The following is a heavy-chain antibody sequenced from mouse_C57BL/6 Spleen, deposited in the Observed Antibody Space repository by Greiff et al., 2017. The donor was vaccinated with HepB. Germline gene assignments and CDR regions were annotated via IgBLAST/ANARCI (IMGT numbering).Heavy chain of an antibody. Sequence: EVQGVESGPELVKPGDSVKISCKASGYSFTGYFMNWVMQSHGKSLEWIGRINPYNGDTFYNQKFKGKATLTVDKSSSTAHMELRSLTSEDSAVYYCARNYYGSSMDYWGQGTSVTVSS. J-gene: IGHJ4*01. D-gene: IGHD1-1*01. V-gene: IGHV1-20*01. CDR3: ARNYYGSSMDY. CDR2: INPYNGDT. CDR1: GYSFTGYF.